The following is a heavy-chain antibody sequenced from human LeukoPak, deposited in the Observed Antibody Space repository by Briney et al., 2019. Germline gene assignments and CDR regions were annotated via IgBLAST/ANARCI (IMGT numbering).Heavy chain of an antibody. V-gene: IGHV3-23*01. Sequence: AGGSLRLSCAASGFTFNRYGMSWVRQAPGKGLEWVSAISGSGGTSYYADSVKGRFTISRDNSKNTVYLQINSLRAEDTAVYYCAKDHLPGIVVADRGYWGQGTLVSVSS. CDR3: AKDHLPGIVVADRGY. J-gene: IGHJ4*02. CDR1: GFTFNRYG. CDR2: ISGSGGTS. D-gene: IGHD6-19*01.